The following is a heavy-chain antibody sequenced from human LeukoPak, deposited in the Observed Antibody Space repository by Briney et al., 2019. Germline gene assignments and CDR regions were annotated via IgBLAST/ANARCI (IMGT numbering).Heavy chain of an antibody. CDR1: GGSISGYY. CDR2: IYHSGST. V-gene: IGHV4-59*01. J-gene: IGHJ4*02. Sequence: PSETLSLTCTVSGGSISGYYWSWIRRPPGKGLEWLGYIYHSGSTNYNPSLKSRVTISVDTSKNQFSLKLNSVTAADTAVYYCARESDSSGYYYFDYWGQGTLVTVSS. D-gene: IGHD3-22*01. CDR3: ARESDSSGYYYFDY.